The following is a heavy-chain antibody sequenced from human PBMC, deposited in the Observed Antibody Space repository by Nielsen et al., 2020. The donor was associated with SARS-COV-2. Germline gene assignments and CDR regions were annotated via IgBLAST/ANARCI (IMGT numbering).Heavy chain of an antibody. CDR1: GFTFSSYA. CDR3: ARLRSSTRWFDP. J-gene: IGHJ5*02. Sequence: GESLKISCAASGFTFSSYAMSWVRQAPGKGLEWVSAVSGSGGSTYYADSVKGRFTVSRVNSENTLFLQMNSLRAEDTAVYYCARLRSSTRWFDPWGQGTLVTVSS. V-gene: IGHV3-23*01. D-gene: IGHD6-6*01. CDR2: VSGSGGST.